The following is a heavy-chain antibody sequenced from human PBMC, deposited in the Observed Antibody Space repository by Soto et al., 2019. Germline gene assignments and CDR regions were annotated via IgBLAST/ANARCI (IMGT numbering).Heavy chain of an antibody. V-gene: IGHV1-69*08. Sequence: QVQLVQSGAEVKKPGSSVKVSCKASGGTFSSYTISWVRQAPGQGLEWMGRIIPILGIANYAQKFQGRVTXTAXKXRSTAYMELSSLRSEDTAVYYCARDRREESEYYFDYWGQGTLVTVSS. CDR2: IIPILGIA. J-gene: IGHJ4*02. CDR3: ARDRREESEYYFDY. CDR1: GGTFSSYT.